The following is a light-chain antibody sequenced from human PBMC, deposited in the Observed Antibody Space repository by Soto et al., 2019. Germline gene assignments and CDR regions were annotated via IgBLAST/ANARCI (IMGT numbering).Light chain of an antibody. V-gene: IGKV1-9*01. CDR2: GAS. CDR3: QQLNYLPVT. CDR1: QGISRY. J-gene: IGKJ5*01. Sequence: DIQLTQSPSFLSASVGDRVTITCRASQGISRYLAWYQQRPGKAPKLLIYGASTLQSGVPSRFSGSGSGTEFTLTFSSLQPEDFASYYWQQLNYLPVTFGQGTRLEIK.